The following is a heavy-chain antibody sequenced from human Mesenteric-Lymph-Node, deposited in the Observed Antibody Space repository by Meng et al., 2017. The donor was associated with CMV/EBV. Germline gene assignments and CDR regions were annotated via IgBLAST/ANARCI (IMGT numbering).Heavy chain of an antibody. CDR1: GFNFNTYD. CDR3: AKPAAGSDYFDP. CDR2: IDYNADST. D-gene: IGHD6-13*01. Sequence: EVQLLVSGGGWVQGGVSLRVSCAASGFNFNTYDLDWVRQPPGKGLEWVSSIDYNADSTHYIDYVKCRFTISRDNSKNTLYLQMNSLRAEDTAVYYCAKPAAGSDYFDPWGQGTLVTVSS. J-gene: IGHJ4*02. V-gene: IGHV3-23*01.